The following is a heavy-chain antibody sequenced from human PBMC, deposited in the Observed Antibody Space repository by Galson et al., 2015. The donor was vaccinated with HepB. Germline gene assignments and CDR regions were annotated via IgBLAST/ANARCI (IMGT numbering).Heavy chain of an antibody. CDR1: GFTFSSYG. D-gene: IGHD3-22*01. CDR3: AKDRDYYDSSGTFDY. Sequence: SLRLSCAASGFTFSSYGMHWVRQAPGKGLEWVAVISYDGSNKYYADSVKGRFTISRDNSKNTLYLQMNSLRAEDTAVYYCAKDRDYYDSSGTFDYWGQGTLVTVSS. V-gene: IGHV3-30*18. CDR2: ISYDGSNK. J-gene: IGHJ4*02.